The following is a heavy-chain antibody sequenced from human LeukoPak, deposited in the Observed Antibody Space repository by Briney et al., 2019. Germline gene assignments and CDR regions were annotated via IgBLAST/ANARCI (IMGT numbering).Heavy chain of an antibody. D-gene: IGHD3-10*01. V-gene: IGHV4-34*01. J-gene: IGHJ4*02. CDR1: GGSFSGYY. CDR2: INHSGST. CDR3: ASRKYYYGSGSYYKITKAFDY. Sequence: SETLSLTCAVYGGSFSGYYWSWIRQPPGKGLEWIGEINHSGSTNYNPSLKSRVTISVDTSKNQFSLKLSSVTAADTAAYYCASRKYYYGSGSYYKITKAFDYWGQGTLVAVSS.